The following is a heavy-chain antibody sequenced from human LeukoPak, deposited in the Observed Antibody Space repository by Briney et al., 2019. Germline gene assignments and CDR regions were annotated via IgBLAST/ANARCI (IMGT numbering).Heavy chain of an antibody. CDR3: AKDIGIVGATGAFDI. CDR1: GFTFYDYA. J-gene: IGHJ3*02. Sequence: GGSLRLFCAASGFTFYDYAMHWVRQAPGKGLEWVSGISWNSGSIGYADSVKGRFTISRDNAKNSLYLQMNSLRAEDTALYYCAKDIGIVGATGAFDIWGQGTMVTVSS. V-gene: IGHV3-9*01. CDR2: ISWNSGSI. D-gene: IGHD1-26*01.